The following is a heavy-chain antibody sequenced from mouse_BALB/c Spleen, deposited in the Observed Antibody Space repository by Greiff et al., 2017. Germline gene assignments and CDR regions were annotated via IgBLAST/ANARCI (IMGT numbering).Heavy chain of an antibody. CDR1: GYTFSSYW. CDR3: ARGHYYGSSYDYAMDY. D-gene: IGHD1-1*01. J-gene: IGHJ4*01. Sequence: QVQLQQSGAELMKPGASVKISCKATGYTFSSYWIEWVKQRLGHGLEWIGEILPGSGSTNYNEKFKGKATFTADTSSNTAYMQLSSLTSEDSAVYYCARGHYYGSSYDYAMDYWGQGTSVTVSS. CDR2: ILPGSGST. V-gene: IGHV1-9*01.